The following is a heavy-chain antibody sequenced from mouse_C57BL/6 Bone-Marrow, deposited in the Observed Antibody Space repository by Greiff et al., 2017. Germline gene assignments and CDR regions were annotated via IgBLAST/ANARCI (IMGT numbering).Heavy chain of an antibody. CDR2: IWGGGST. Sequence: QVQLQQSGPGLVQPSQSLSITCTVSGFSLTSYGVHWVRQSPGKGLEWLGVIWGGGSTDYNAAFISRLSISKDNSKSQVFFKMNSLQADDTAIYYCASRIWFAYWGQGTLVTVSA. CDR3: ASRIWFAY. J-gene: IGHJ3*01. CDR1: GFSLTSYG. V-gene: IGHV2-2*01.